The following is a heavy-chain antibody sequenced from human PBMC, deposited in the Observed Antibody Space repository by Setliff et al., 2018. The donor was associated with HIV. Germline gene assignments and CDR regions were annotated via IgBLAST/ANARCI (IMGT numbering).Heavy chain of an antibody. CDR3: GRDRGWDRRYFEY. CDR1: GGSISSHY. V-gene: IGHV4-59*11. D-gene: IGHD1-26*01. CDR2: VYYSGDT. J-gene: IGHJ4*02. Sequence: SETLSLTCSVSGGSISSHYWTWIRQSPGKGLEWIGSVYYSGDTDYNPSLKSRVSTSVDTSKNQFSLKLSSVTAADTAMYYCGRDRGWDRRYFEYWGQGSLVTVSS.